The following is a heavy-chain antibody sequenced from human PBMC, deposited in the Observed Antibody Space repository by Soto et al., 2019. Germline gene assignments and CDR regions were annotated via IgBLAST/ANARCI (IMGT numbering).Heavy chain of an antibody. CDR1: GYAFTTYG. Sequence: QVHLVQSGAEVKKPGASVKVSCKGSGYAFTTYGITWVRQAPGQGLEWMGWISAHNGNTNYAQKLQGRVTVTRDTSKSTAYMELKSLRSDDTGVYYCARGRYGDYWGQGALVTVSS. V-gene: IGHV1-18*01. CDR3: ARGRYGDY. J-gene: IGHJ4*02. CDR2: ISAHNGNT. D-gene: IGHD1-1*01.